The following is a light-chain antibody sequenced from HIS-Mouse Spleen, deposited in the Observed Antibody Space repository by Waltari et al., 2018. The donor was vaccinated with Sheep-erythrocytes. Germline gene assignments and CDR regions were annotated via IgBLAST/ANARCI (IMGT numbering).Light chain of an antibody. CDR3: SSYAGSNNYV. J-gene: IGLJ1*01. CDR2: EVS. Sequence: QSALTQPPSASGSPGQSVTISCTGTSSDVGGYNYFSWYQQHPGNAPKLMIYEVSKRPSGVPDRFSGSKSGNTASLTVSGLQAEDEADYYCSSYAGSNNYVFGTGTKVTVL. CDR1: SSDVGGYNY. V-gene: IGLV2-8*01.